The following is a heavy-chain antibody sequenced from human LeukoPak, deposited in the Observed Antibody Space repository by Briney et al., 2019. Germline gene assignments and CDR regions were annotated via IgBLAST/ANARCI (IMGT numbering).Heavy chain of an antibody. CDR2: IKQDGSEK. V-gene: IGHV3-7*01. D-gene: IGHD3-10*01. Sequence: GGSLRLSCAASGFTFSSYWMSWVRQAPGKGLEWVANIKQDGSEKYYVDSVEGRFTISRDNAKNSLYLQMNSLRAEDTAVYYYAQYGSGSYKKAPNAFDIWGQGTMVTVSS. J-gene: IGHJ3*02. CDR1: GFTFSSYW. CDR3: AQYGSGSYKKAPNAFDI.